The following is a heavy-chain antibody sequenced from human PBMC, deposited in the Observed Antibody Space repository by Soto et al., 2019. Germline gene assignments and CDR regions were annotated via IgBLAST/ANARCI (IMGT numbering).Heavy chain of an antibody. CDR1: GFTFSSYA. J-gene: IGHJ4*02. CDR2: ISGSGGST. D-gene: IGHD3-16*01. CDR3: AKSRTTTTYDALDY. V-gene: IGHV3-23*01. Sequence: PGGSLRLSCAASGFTFSSYAMSWVRQAPGKGLEWVSAISGSGGSTYYADSVKGRFTISRDNSKNTLSLQMNSLGVEDTAMYYCAKSRTTTTYDALDYWGQGTLVTVSS.